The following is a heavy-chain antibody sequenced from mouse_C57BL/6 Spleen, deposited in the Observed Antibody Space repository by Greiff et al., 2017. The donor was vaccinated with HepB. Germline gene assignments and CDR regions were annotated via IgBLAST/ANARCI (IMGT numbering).Heavy chain of an antibody. D-gene: IGHD1-1*01. J-gene: IGHJ1*03. Sequence: VQLQQSGAELVKPGASVKLSCKASGYTFTSYWMHWVKQRPGRGLEWIGRIDPNSGGTKYNEKFKSKATMTVDKPSSTAYMQLSSLTSEDSAVYYCAREDGSSYDWYFDVWGTGTTVTVSS. V-gene: IGHV1-72*01. CDR3: AREDGSSYDWYFDV. CDR2: IDPNSGGT. CDR1: GYTFTSYW.